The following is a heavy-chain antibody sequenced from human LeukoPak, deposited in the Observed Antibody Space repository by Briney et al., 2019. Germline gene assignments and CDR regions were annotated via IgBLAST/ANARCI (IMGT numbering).Heavy chain of an antibody. Sequence: GASVKVSCKASGYTFTSYAMNWVRQAPGQGREWMGWINSNTGNPTNAEGFTGRSVSSLDTSASTAYHQISSLKAEDTAVYYCARDLGYCRSTSCYTGYDDWGQGTLVTVAS. CDR1: GYTFTSYA. CDR3: ARDLGYCRSTSCYTGYDD. J-gene: IGHJ4*02. D-gene: IGHD2-2*02. CDR2: INSNTGNP. V-gene: IGHV7-4-1*02.